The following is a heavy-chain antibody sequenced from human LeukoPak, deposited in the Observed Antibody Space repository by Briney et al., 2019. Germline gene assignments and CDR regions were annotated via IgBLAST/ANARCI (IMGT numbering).Heavy chain of an antibody. J-gene: IGHJ4*02. Sequence: GGSLRLSCAASGFTFSSYSMNWVRQAPGKGLEWVSSISSSSSCIYFADSLKGRFTISRDNAKNSLYLQMNSLRAEDTAVYYCARVTRGYTYGLLDYWGQGALVTVSS. CDR3: ARVTRGYTYGLLDY. CDR2: ISSSSSCI. D-gene: IGHD5-18*01. CDR1: GFTFSSYS. V-gene: IGHV3-21*01.